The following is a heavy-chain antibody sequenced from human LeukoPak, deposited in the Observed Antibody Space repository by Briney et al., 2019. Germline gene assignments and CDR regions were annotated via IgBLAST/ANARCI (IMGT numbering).Heavy chain of an antibody. CDR1: GGTFSSYA. CDR2: IIPIFGTA. J-gene: IGHJ5*02. V-gene: IGHV1-69*06. CDR3: ARGGPGGITMVRGAYRPNWFDP. Sequence: SVKVSCKASGGTFSSYAISWVRQAPGQGLEWMGGIIPIFGTANYAQKFQGRVTITADKSTSTAYMELSSLRSEDTAVYYCARGGPGGITMVRGAYRPNWFDPWGQGTLVTVSS. D-gene: IGHD3-10*01.